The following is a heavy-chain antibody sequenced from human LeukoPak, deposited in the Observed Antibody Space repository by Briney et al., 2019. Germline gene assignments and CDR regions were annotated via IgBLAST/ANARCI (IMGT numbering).Heavy chain of an antibody. D-gene: IGHD4-17*01. CDR1: GGSFSGYY. J-gene: IGHJ4*02. V-gene: IGHV4-34*01. CDR2: INHSGST. CDR3: ARGGYGDLLFSLDY. Sequence: SETLSLTCAVYGGSFSGYYWGWIRQPPGKGLEWIGEINHSGSTNYNPSLKSRVTISVDTSKNQFSLKLSSVTAADTAVYYCARGGYGDLLFSLDYWGQGTLVTVSS.